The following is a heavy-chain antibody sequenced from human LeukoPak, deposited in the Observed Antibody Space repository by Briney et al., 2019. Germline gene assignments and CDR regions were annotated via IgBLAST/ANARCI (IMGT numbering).Heavy chain of an antibody. CDR3: ARAHPGVSLLIDC. V-gene: IGHV3-7*01. CDR2: IKQDGSEK. CDR1: GLTFSSYW. D-gene: IGHD3-10*01. J-gene: IGHJ4*02. Sequence: GGSLRLSCAVSGLTFSSYWMSWVRQAPGKGLEWVANIKQDGSEKYYVDSVKGRFTISRDNAKNTLYLQMNSVRAEGTAVYYCARAHPGVSLLIDCWRKETVDSVSS.